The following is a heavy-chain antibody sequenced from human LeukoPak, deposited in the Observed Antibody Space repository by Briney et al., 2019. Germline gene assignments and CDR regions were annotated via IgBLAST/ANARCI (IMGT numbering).Heavy chain of an antibody. Sequence: PGGSLRLSCAASGFTFSDHYMDWVRQAPGKGLEWVGRTRNKAHSYTTEYAASVKGRFTISRDDSKSSLYLQMNSLKTEDTAVYYCARGSTGWPGKRCDYWGQGTLVTVSS. D-gene: IGHD6-19*01. CDR1: GFTFSDHY. J-gene: IGHJ4*02. CDR2: TRNKAHSYTT. CDR3: ARGSTGWPGKRCDY. V-gene: IGHV3-72*01.